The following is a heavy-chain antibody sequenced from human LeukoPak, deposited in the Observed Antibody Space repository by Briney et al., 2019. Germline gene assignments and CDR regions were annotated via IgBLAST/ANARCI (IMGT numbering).Heavy chain of an antibody. CDR2: IYYSGST. Sequence: SETLSLTCTVSGGSLSSYYWSWIRQPPGKGLEWIGYIYYSGSTNYNPSLKSRVTISVDTSKNQFSLKLSSVTAADTAVYYCAREVPTNYYGSGRKGWFDPWGQGTLVTVSS. CDR1: GGSLSSYY. CDR3: AREVPTNYYGSGRKGWFDP. J-gene: IGHJ5*02. V-gene: IGHV4-59*12. D-gene: IGHD3-10*01.